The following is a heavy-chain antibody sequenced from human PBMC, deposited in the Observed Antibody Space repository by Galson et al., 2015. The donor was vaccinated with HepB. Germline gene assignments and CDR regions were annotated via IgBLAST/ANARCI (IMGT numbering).Heavy chain of an antibody. CDR3: AHNGASGATIRY. Sequence: PALVKPTQTLTLTCTFSGVSLRTSGVGVGWIRQPPGKALEWLALIYWDDDKRYSPSLKSRLTITKDTSKNQVVLTMSNMDPVDTATYYCAHNGASGATIRYWGQGTLVTVSS. CDR1: GVSLRTSGVG. D-gene: IGHD5-12*01. J-gene: IGHJ4*02. CDR2: IYWDDDK. V-gene: IGHV2-5*02.